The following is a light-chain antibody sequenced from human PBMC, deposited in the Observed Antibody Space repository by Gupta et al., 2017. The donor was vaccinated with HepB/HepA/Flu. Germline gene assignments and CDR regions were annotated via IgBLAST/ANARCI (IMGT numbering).Light chain of an antibody. CDR1: QNIGNY. Sequence: DIQLTQSPSSLSASVGDRVIISCRASQNIGNYLNWYHHRLGKAPKLLIFDVSNLASGVPSRFSGSGSGTEFSLIINSLQSEDFGIYYCQQRFTKPVTFCGGTKVDI. J-gene: IGKJ4*01. CDR2: DVS. V-gene: IGKV1-39*01. CDR3: QQRFTKPVT.